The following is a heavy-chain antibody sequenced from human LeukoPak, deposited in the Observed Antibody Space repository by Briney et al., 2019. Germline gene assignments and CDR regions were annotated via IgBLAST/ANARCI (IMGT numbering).Heavy chain of an antibody. CDR3: ARAPSEIGGYYPEYFRH. D-gene: IGHD3-22*01. J-gene: IGHJ1*01. V-gene: IGHV3-74*01. CDR2: IKSDGTT. Sequence: GGSLRLSCAASGFTFSSYWMHWVRQAPGKGLVWVSRIKSDGTTNYADSVKGRFTISRDNAKNTLSLQMNSLRAEDTGVYYCARAPSEIGGYYPEYFRHWGQGTLVTVSS. CDR1: GFTFSSYW.